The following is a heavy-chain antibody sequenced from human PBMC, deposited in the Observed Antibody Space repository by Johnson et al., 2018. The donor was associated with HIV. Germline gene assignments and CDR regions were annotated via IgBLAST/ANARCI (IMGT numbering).Heavy chain of an antibody. J-gene: IGHJ3*02. CDR1: GFTFSIYD. D-gene: IGHD6-19*01. CDR3: ARGFAGSGWYSHRPVGAFEI. Sequence: VQLVESGGGLVQPGGSLRLSCAASGFTFSIYDMHWVRQTTGKGLEWVSAIGVTSDTYYPGSVKGRFTISSDNSNNTLYLQMNSLRAEDTAVYYCARGFAGSGWYSHRPVGAFEIWGQGTMVTVSS. V-gene: IGHV3-13*01. CDR2: IGVTSDT.